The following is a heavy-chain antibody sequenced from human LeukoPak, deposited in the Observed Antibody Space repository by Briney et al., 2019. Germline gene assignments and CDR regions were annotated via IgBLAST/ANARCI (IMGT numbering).Heavy chain of an antibody. J-gene: IGHJ4*02. CDR1: GFTVSSNY. D-gene: IGHD2-15*01. CDR3: ARSLWYCSGGSCYYY. CDR2: IYSSGST. Sequence: GGSLILSCAASGFTVSSNYMSWVRQAPGKGLEWVSVIYSSGSTYYADSVKGRFTISRDNSKNTLYLQMNSLRAEDTAVYYCARSLWYCSGGSCYYYWGQGTLVTVSS. V-gene: IGHV3-66*01.